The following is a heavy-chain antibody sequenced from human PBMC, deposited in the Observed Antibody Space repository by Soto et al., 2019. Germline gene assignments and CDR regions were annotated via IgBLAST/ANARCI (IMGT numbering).Heavy chain of an antibody. CDR3: AKDHSAFGVVNGAFDI. D-gene: IGHD3-3*01. Sequence: GGSLRLSCAASGFTFSSYAMSWVRQAPGKGLEWVSAISGSGGSTYYADSVKGRFTISRDNSKNTLYLQMNSLRAEDTAVYYCAKDHSAFGVVNGAFDIWGQGTMVTVSS. J-gene: IGHJ3*02. CDR1: GFTFSSYA. CDR2: ISGSGGST. V-gene: IGHV3-23*01.